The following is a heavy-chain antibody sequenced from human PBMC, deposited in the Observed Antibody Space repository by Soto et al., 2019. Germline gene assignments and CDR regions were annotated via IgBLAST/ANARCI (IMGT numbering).Heavy chain of an antibody. V-gene: IGHV3-48*01. CDR2: IGTSSSTV. CDR3: ARDSAYSFDY. Sequence: EVQLVESGGGLVQPGGSLRLSCTASGFKFSDYSMNWVRQAPGKGLEWASYIGTSSSTVYYAYSVEGRFSISRDNGKNSLYLQMNSLRAEDTAVYYCARDSAYSFDYWGQGILVTVSP. D-gene: IGHD2-15*01. J-gene: IGHJ4*02. CDR1: GFKFSDYS.